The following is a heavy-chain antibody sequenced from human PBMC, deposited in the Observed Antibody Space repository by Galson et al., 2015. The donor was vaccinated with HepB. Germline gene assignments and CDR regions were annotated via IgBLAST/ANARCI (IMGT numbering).Heavy chain of an antibody. CDR2: INTNTGHP. CDR1: GYTFTSYA. V-gene: IGHV7-4-1*02. J-gene: IGHJ4*02. Sequence: SVKVSCKASGYTFTSYAMNWVRQAPGQGLEWMGWINTNTGHPTYAQGFTGRFVFSLDTSVSTAYLQISSLKAEDTAVYYCASERAYSSGWKERAFAYWGQGTLVTVSS. D-gene: IGHD6-19*01. CDR3: ASERAYSSGWKERAFAY.